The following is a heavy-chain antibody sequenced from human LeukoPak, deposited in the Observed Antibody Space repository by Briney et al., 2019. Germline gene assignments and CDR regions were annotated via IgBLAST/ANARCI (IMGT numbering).Heavy chain of an antibody. Sequence: GGPLRLSCAASGFTFSSYGMHWVRQAPGKGLEWVAVIWYDGSNKYYADSVKGRFTISRDNSKNTLYLQMNSLRAEDTAVYYCAKDLRAAAGTDAFDIWGQGTMVTVSS. CDR2: IWYDGSNK. D-gene: IGHD6-13*01. CDR3: AKDLRAAAGTDAFDI. V-gene: IGHV3-33*06. J-gene: IGHJ3*02. CDR1: GFTFSSYG.